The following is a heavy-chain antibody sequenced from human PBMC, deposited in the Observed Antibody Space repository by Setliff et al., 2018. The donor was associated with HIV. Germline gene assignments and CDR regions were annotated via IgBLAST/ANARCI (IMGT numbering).Heavy chain of an antibody. CDR3: ARDSNDYGDYILDY. CDR2: ISGSGGST. V-gene: IGHV3-23*01. D-gene: IGHD4-17*01. Sequence: GGSLRLSCAASGFTFSSYAMSWVRQAPGKGLEWVSAISGSGGSTYYADSVKGRFTISRDNSKNTLYLQMNSLRAEDTAVHYCARDSNDYGDYILDYWGQGTLVTVSS. CDR1: GFTFSSYA. J-gene: IGHJ4*02.